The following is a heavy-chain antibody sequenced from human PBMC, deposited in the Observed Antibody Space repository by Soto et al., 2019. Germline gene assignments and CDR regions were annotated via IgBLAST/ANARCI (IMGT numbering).Heavy chain of an antibody. CDR2: IYYSGST. D-gene: IGHD6-19*01. V-gene: IGHV4-31*03. Sequence: QVQLQESGPGLVKPSQTLSLTCTVSGGSISSGGYYWSWIRQHPGKGLEWIGYIYYSGSTYYNPSLTSRGTLSVGTSKNPFSLKLGSVTAADTAVYYCAREPRVVAVAGTIYYGMDVWGQGTTVTVSS. J-gene: IGHJ6*02. CDR3: AREPRVVAVAGTIYYGMDV. CDR1: GGSISSGGYY.